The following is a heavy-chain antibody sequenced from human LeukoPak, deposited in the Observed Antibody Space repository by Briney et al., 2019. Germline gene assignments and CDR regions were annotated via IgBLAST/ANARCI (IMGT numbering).Heavy chain of an antibody. J-gene: IGHJ5*02. Sequence: GGSLRLSCAASGFTFSSYDMHWVRQATGKGLEWVSAIGTAGDTYYPGSVKGRFTISRENAKNSLYLQMNSLRAGDTAVYYCAKGDTTHSLTLFDPWGQGTLVTVSS. CDR3: AKGDTTHSLTLFDP. CDR2: IGTAGDT. D-gene: IGHD1-1*01. V-gene: IGHV3-13*01. CDR1: GFTFSSYD.